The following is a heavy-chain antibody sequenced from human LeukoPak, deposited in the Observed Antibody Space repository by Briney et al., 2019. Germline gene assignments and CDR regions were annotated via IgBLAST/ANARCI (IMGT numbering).Heavy chain of an antibody. D-gene: IGHD3-3*01. V-gene: IGHV3-66*01. J-gene: IGHJ6*02. CDR3: ARLASWSLLRFEEHYYGMDV. Sequence: GGSLRLSCAASGFTFSSYWMTWVRQAPGKGLEWVSVIYSGGNTYYADSVKGRFTISRDNSKNTLYLQMNSLRAEDTAVYYCARLASWSLLRFEEHYYGMDVWGQGTTVTVSS. CDR1: GFTFSSYW. CDR2: IYSGGNT.